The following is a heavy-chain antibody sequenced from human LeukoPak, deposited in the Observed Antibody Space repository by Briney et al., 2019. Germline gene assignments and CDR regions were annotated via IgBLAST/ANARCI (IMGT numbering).Heavy chain of an antibody. CDR3: ARGDGYNSYYFDY. CDR2: ISPRGDIT. J-gene: IGHJ4*02. Sequence: GGSLRLSCAASGFTFSSYAMHWVRQAPGKGLEWVSDISPRGDITYYKDSVRGRFTISRDNFKNTVSLQLNSLIAEDTAVYYCARGDGYNSYYFDYWGQGTLVTVSS. V-gene: IGHV3-NL1*01. CDR1: GFTFSSYA. D-gene: IGHD5-24*01.